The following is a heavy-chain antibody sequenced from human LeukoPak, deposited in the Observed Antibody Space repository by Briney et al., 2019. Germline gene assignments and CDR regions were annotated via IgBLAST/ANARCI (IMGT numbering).Heavy chain of an antibody. Sequence: GGSLKLSCAASGFTFSSYAMSWVRQAPGKGLEWVSAISGSGGSTYYADSVKGRFTISRDNSKNTLYLQMNSLRAEDTAVYYCAKGARYRGSSVKGLRFLDYWGQGTLVTVSS. CDR1: GFTFSSYA. D-gene: IGHD1-26*01. CDR2: ISGSGGST. V-gene: IGHV3-23*01. CDR3: AKGARYRGSSVKGLRFLDY. J-gene: IGHJ4*02.